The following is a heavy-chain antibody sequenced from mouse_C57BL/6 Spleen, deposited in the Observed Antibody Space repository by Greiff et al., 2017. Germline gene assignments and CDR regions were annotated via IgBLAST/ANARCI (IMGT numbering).Heavy chain of an antibody. CDR1: GYAFSSYW. D-gene: IGHD4-1*01. Sequence: QVQLQQSGAELVKPGASVKISCKASGYAFSSYWMNWVKQRPGKGLEWIGQIYPGDGDTNYNGKFKGKATLTADKSSSTAYMQLSSLTSEDSAVYFCARLLTGTRYFDVWGTGTTVTVSS. J-gene: IGHJ1*03. CDR2: IYPGDGDT. CDR3: ARLLTGTRYFDV. V-gene: IGHV1-80*01.